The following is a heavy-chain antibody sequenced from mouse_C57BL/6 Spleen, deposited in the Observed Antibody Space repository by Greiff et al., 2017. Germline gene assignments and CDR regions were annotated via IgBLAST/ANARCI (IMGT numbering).Heavy chain of an antibody. J-gene: IGHJ1*03. Sequence: VQLQQPGAELVRPGSSVKLSCKASGYTFTSYWMHWVKQRPIQGLEWIGNIDPSDSETHYNQKFKDKATLTVDKSSSTAYMQLSSLTSDDSAVYYCAGGIYYYGSSLFDVWGTGTTVTVSS. CDR1: GYTFTSYW. V-gene: IGHV1-52*01. CDR3: AGGIYYYGSSLFDV. D-gene: IGHD1-1*01. CDR2: IDPSDSET.